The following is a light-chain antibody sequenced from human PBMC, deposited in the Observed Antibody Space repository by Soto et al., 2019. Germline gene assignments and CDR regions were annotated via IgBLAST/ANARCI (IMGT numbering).Light chain of an antibody. CDR1: RTIWNW. CDR2: QAS. Sequence: DIQMTQSPSTLSASAGDMITITCRASRTIWNWFAWIQQKPGKAPKLLIYQASTLESVVPSRFSSSEYVTQLNLSVSSLQPDDFATYYCQQYNSFSRTFGQGTKLQI. J-gene: IGKJ2*01. V-gene: IGKV1-5*03. CDR3: QQYNSFSRT.